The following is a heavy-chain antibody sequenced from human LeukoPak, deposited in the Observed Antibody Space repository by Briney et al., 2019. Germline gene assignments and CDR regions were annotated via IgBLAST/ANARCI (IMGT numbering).Heavy chain of an antibody. CDR2: MNGDGSTI. Sequence: GGSLRLSCVASEFTFSSYWMYWVRQAPGKGLVCVSRMNGDGSTISYADSVKGRFTISRDNAKNTLFLQMNSLRAEDTAVYYCAKGSRYQYDGCCYLHVDVWGKGTTVTVSS. J-gene: IGHJ6*04. CDR3: AKGSRYQYDGCCYLHVDV. D-gene: IGHD3-22*01. V-gene: IGHV3-74*01. CDR1: EFTFSSYW.